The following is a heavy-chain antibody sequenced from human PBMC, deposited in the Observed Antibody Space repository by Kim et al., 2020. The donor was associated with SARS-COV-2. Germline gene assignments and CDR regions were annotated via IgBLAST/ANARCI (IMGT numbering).Heavy chain of an antibody. V-gene: IGHV7-4-1*02. Sequence: ASVKVSCKASGYTFTSYAMNWVRQAPGQGLEWMGWINTNTGNPTYAQGFTGRFVFSLDTSVSTAYLQISSLKAEDTAVYYCAREVPHYDYVWGSYRLGGRVLDVWGQRTTVTVSS. J-gene: IGHJ6*02. CDR1: GYTFTSYA. CDR3: AREVPHYDYVWGSYRLGGRVLDV. D-gene: IGHD3-16*02. CDR2: INTNTGNP.